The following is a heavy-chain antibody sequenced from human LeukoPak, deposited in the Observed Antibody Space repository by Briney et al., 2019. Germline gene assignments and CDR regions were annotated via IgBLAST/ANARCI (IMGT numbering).Heavy chain of an antibody. J-gene: IGHJ3*01. V-gene: IGHV6-1*01. CDR3: XXXXXXXXXSXPLPIVAFDF. D-gene: IGHD2-15*01. CDR2: TYYRSKWYN. Sequence: SQTLSLTFAISGDSVSSNSAAWNWIRQSPSRGLEWLGRTYYRSKWYNDYAVSVKRRITINPDTSKNQFSLQLNCVTPEETAVYXXXXXXXXXXXSXPLPIVAFDFWGQGTMVTVSS. CDR1: GDSVSSNSAA.